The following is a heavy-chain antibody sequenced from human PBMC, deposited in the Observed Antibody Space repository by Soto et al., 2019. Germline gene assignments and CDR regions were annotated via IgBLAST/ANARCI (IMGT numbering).Heavy chain of an antibody. J-gene: IGHJ6*04. D-gene: IGHD2-8*01. CDR2: ISGSGDGT. Sequence: AVGSLRLSCAASGFSVSDYAMSWVRQAPWKGLEWVSSISGSGDGTYYGDSVKGRFTLSRDTSQKTLYLQMNNLRGEDTAVYFCTKSRRSVLMVYGFGGTEVWGSGKTVSVSP. V-gene: IGHV3-23*01. CDR3: TKSRRSVLMVYGFGGTEV. CDR1: GFSVSDYA.